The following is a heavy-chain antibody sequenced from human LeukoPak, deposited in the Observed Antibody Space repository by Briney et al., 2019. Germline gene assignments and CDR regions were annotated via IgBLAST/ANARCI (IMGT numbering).Heavy chain of an antibody. J-gene: IGHJ4*02. V-gene: IGHV4-34*01. D-gene: IGHD5-12*01. CDR1: GGSFSGYY. CDR2: INHSGST. CDR3: AILVRGYSGYGRLYYFDY. Sequence: AETLSLTCAVYGGSFSGYYWSWIRQPPGKGLEWVGDINHSGSTNYTAALTSRVTISIDTSKNSLSLKLSYMTAEDTAVYYCAILVRGYSGYGRLYYFDYWGQGTLVTVSA.